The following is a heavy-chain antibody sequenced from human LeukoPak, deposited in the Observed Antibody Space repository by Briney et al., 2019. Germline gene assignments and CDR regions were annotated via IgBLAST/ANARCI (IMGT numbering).Heavy chain of an antibody. CDR3: VSQLDGTLEY. J-gene: IGHJ4*02. V-gene: IGHV3-7*02. CDR2: IKQDGSEK. CDR1: GFTFSNYW. Sequence: KSGGSLRLSCATSGFTFSNYWMAWVRQAPGKGLEWMGNIKQDGSEKCYVDSVKGRFTFTRDNAKKSAYLQMNSLRANDTAVYYCVSQLDGTLEYWGQGTVVTVSS. D-gene: IGHD2-2*01.